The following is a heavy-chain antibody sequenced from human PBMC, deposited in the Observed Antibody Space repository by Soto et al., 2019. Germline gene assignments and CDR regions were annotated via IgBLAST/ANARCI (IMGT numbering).Heavy chain of an antibody. CDR3: AGNLGLNSDPDYYYYYGMDV. V-gene: IGHV5-10-1*01. Sequence: GESLKVWSESAGDRFADYKIRWVRQMHGKGLELMGRIDPSDSYTNYSPSFQGHVTISADKSISTAYLQWSSLKASDTAMYYCAGNLGLNSDPDYYYYYGMDVRVQGTTVTVSS. D-gene: IGHD7-27*01. J-gene: IGHJ6*02. CDR2: IDPSDSYT. CDR1: GDRFADYK.